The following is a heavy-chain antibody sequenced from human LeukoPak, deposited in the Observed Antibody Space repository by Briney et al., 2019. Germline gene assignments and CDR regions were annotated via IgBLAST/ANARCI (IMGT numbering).Heavy chain of an antibody. CDR1: GGSISSSSYY. CDR2: IYYSGST. V-gene: IGHV4-39*07. Sequence: SETLSLTCAVSGGSISSSSYYWGWIRQPPGKGLEWIGSIYYSGSTYYNPSLKSRVTISVDTSKNQFSLKLISVTAADTAVYYCARGRLTAVAGNWFDPWGQGTLVTVSS. J-gene: IGHJ5*02. CDR3: ARGRLTAVAGNWFDP. D-gene: IGHD6-19*01.